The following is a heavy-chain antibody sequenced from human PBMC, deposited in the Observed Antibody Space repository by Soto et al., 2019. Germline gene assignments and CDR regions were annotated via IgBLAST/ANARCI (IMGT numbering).Heavy chain of an antibody. CDR2: IYHSGST. Sequence: QVQRRESGPGLVKTSGTLSLTCAVSGGSISTITWWSWVRQPPGKGLQWIGEIYHSGSTNYNPALKSRVAISVDTSKNQFSLALSSVTAADTAVYYCARDLGACSSTSCRPFDYWGQGTLVTVSS. CDR3: ARDLGACSSTSCRPFDY. D-gene: IGHD2-2*01. V-gene: IGHV4-4*02. J-gene: IGHJ4*02. CDR1: GGSISTITW.